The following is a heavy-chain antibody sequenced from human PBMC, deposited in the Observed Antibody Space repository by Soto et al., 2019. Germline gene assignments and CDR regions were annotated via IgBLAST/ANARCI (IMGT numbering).Heavy chain of an antibody. D-gene: IGHD1-26*01. J-gene: IGHJ3*02. V-gene: IGHV3-23*01. CDR1: GFTFSSSA. CDR3: ARDLAAHSGSYSPDGFDI. CDR2: INPTGANT. Sequence: EVQLLESGGALVQPGESLRLSCAASGFTFSSSAISWVRQAPGTGLEWVSTINPTGANTHYADSAQGRFTISRDNSRNTVDLQMNSLTAADTALYYCARDLAAHSGSYSPDGFDIWGQGTMVTVSS.